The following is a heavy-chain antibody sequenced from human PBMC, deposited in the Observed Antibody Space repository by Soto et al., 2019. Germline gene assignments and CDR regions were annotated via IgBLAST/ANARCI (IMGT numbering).Heavy chain of an antibody. CDR2: DYYTGST. J-gene: IGHJ5*02. CDR3: ARERPDGARLDP. Sequence: QVQLQESAPGLVKPSQTLSITCTVSGGSISSGDYYWSWIRQPPGKGLEWIGYDYYTGSTYNNPSPKSRVTISVDTCKNQFSLKLSSVTAADTAVYYCARERPDGARLDPWDQGTLVTVSS. D-gene: IGHD2-8*01. V-gene: IGHV4-30-4*01. CDR1: GGSISSGDYY.